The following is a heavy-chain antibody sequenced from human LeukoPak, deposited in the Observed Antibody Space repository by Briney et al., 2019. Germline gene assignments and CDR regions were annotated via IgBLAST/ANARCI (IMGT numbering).Heavy chain of an antibody. CDR1: GYTFTGYY. CDR3: ARVGKWLVRSPMGDY. CDR2: INPNSGGT. V-gene: IGHV1-2*02. D-gene: IGHD6-19*01. Sequence: GASVKVSCKASGYTFTGYYMHWVRQAPGQGLEWMGWINPNSGGTNYAQKFQGRVTMTRDTSISTAYMELSRLRSDDTAVYYCARVGKWLVRSPMGDYWGQGTLVTVSS. J-gene: IGHJ4*02.